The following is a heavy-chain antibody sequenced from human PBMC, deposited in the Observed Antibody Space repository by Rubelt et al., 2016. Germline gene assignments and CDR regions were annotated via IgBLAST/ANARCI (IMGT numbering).Heavy chain of an antibody. CDR3: ASSSGSYYSLDY. V-gene: IGHV1-2*02. Sequence: QVQLVQSGAEVKKPGASVKVSCKASGYTFTGYYMHWVRQAPGQGLEWMGWINPNSGGTNYAQKCQGRLTMTRDTSISTAYMELSRLRSDDTAVYYCASSSGSYYSLDYWGQGTLVTVSS. CDR1: GYTFTGYY. CDR2: INPNSGGT. D-gene: IGHD1-26*01. J-gene: IGHJ4*02.